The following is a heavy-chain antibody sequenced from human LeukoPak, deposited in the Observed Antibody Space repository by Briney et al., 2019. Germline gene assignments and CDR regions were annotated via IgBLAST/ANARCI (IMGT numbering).Heavy chain of an antibody. Sequence: PGGSLRLSCAASGFTFSGYEMNWVRQAPGKGLEWVSYISPSVNTIYYADSVRGRFTISRDNAKNSLYLQMNSLRAEDTAVYYCTTDGVVYHWGQGTLVTVSS. D-gene: IGHD2-8*02. J-gene: IGHJ4*02. V-gene: IGHV3-48*03. CDR3: TTDGVVYH. CDR2: ISPSVNTI. CDR1: GFTFSGYE.